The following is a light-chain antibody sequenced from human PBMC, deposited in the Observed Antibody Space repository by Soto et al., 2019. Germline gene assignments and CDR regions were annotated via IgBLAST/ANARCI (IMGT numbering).Light chain of an antibody. CDR2: RNN. J-gene: IGLJ3*02. V-gene: IGLV1-47*01. CDR1: SSNIGSNY. CDR3: AAWDDTLSGWV. Sequence: QAVVTQPPSASGTPGQRVTISCSGSSSNIGSNYVYWYQQLPGTAPKLLIYRNNQRPSGVPDRFSGSKSGTSASXAXSGLRSEDEADYYCAAWDDTLSGWVFGGGTKVTVL.